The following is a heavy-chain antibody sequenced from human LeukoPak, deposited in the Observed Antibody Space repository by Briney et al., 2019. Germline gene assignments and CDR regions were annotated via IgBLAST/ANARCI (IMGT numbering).Heavy chain of an antibody. D-gene: IGHD4-23*01. CDR3: AISSPVATVGY. J-gene: IGHJ4*02. V-gene: IGHV3-7*01. Sequence: GGSLRLSCAASGFTFSNYWISWVRQAPGKGLEWVANINQDGGEKYYVDSVKGRFTISRDNAKNSLYLQMNSLRAENTAVYYCAISSPVATVGYWGQGTLVTVSS. CDR1: GFTFSNYW. CDR2: INQDGGEK.